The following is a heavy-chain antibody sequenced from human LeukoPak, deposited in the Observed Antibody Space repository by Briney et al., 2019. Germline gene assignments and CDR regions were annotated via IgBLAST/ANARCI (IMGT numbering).Heavy chain of an antibody. CDR2: IYYSGST. V-gene: IGHV4-39*01. J-gene: IGHJ4*02. D-gene: IGHD3-3*01. Sequence: PSETLSLTCTVSGGSISSSSYYWGWIRQPPGKGLEWIGSIYYSGSTYYNPSLKSRVTISVDTSKNQFSLKLSSVTAADTAVYYCARHPTRVYDFWSGYYTTVPGDLYWGQGTLVTVSS. CDR3: ARHPTRVYDFWSGYYTTVPGDLY. CDR1: GGSISSSSYY.